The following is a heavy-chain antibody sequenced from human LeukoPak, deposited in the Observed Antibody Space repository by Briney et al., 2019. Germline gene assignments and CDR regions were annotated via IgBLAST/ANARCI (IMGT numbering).Heavy chain of an antibody. CDR3: TRDHGMDV. V-gene: IGHV3-66*01. J-gene: IGHJ6*02. CDR1: GFTVSSNY. Sequence: QPGGSLRLSCAASGFTVSSNYMSWVRQAPGKGLEWVSVIYSGGSTTYADSVKGRFTISRDNAKNTLYLQMNSLRAEDTAVYYCTRDHGMDVWGQGTTVTVSS. CDR2: IYSGGST.